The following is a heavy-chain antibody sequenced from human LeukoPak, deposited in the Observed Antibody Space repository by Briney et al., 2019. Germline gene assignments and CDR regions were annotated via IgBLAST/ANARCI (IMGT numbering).Heavy chain of an antibody. CDR2: IIPILGIA. CDR1: GGTFSSYA. CDR3: ARDFDGYNPIDY. J-gene: IGHJ4*02. Sequence: SVKVSCKASGGTFSSYAISWVRQAPGQGLEWMGRIIPILGIANYAQKFQGRVTITADKSTSTAHMELSSLRSEDTAVYYCARDFDGYNPIDYWGQGTLVTVSS. V-gene: IGHV1-69*04. D-gene: IGHD5-24*01.